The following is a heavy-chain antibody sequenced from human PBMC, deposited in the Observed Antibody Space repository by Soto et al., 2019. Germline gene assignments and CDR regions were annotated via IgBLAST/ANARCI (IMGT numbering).Heavy chain of an antibody. V-gene: IGHV3-23*01. CDR3: AKVGSMTYYYYYGMDV. D-gene: IGHD6-25*01. CDR2: ISGSGGST. J-gene: IGHJ6*02. Sequence: GGSLRLSCAASGFTFSSYAMSWVRQAPGKGLEWVSAISGSGGSTYYADSVKGRFTISRDNSKNTLYLQMNSLRAEDTAVYYCAKVGSMTYYYYYGMDVWGQGTTVTVSS. CDR1: GFTFSSYA.